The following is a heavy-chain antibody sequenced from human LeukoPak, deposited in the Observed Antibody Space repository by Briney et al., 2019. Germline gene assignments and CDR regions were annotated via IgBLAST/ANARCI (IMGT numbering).Heavy chain of an antibody. CDR1: GYTFTSYD. V-gene: IGHV1-8*03. Sequence: ASVKVSCKASGYTFTSYDINWVRQATGQGLEWMGWMNPNSGNTGYAQKFQGRVTIIRNTSISTAYMELSSLRSEDTAVYYCARIYYRRSDYHYYYMDVWGEGTTVTVSS. CDR3: ARIYYRRSDYHYYYMDV. D-gene: IGHD3-10*01. CDR2: MNPNSGNT. J-gene: IGHJ6*03.